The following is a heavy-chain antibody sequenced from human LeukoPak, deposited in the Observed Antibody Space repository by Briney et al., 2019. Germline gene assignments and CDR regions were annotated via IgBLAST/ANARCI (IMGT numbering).Heavy chain of an antibody. D-gene: IGHD3-10*01. Sequence: PSEPLSLTCTVSGGSISSYYWSWIRQPPGKGLEWIGYIYYSGSTNYNPSLKSRVTISIDTSKNQFSLKLNSVTAADTAVYYCARVVIVRGIIYDYWGQGTLVTVSS. V-gene: IGHV4-59*01. CDR3: ARVVIVRGIIYDY. CDR2: IYYSGST. J-gene: IGHJ4*02. CDR1: GGSISSYY.